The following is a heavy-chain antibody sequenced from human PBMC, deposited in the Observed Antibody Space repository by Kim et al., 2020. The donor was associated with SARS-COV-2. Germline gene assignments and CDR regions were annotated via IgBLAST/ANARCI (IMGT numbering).Heavy chain of an antibody. CDR2: ISYDGSNK. CDR1: GFTFSCYV. J-gene: IGHJ4*02. Sequence: GGSLRLSCAASGFTFSCYVIHWVRQAPGKGLEWVAVISYDGSNKYYSDSVKGRFTISRDNSKNTLYLQMNSLRAEHTAVFYCAKPLTSSSWYASLDHWGQGTLVTVSS. CDR3: AKPLTSSSWYASLDH. D-gene: IGHD6-13*01. V-gene: IGHV3-30*18.